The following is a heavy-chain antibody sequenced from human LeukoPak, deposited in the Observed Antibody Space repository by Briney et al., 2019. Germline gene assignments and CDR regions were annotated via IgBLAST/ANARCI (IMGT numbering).Heavy chain of an antibody. D-gene: IGHD2-15*01. CDR3: ARDFRGYCSGGSCSALDY. CDR2: IWYDGSNK. Sequence: GGSLRLSCAASGFTFSSYGMHWVRQAPGKELEWVAVIWYDGSNKYYADSVKGRFTISRDNSRNTLYLQMNSLRAEDTAVYYCARDFRGYCSGGSCSALDYWGQGTLVTVSS. V-gene: IGHV3-33*01. CDR1: GFTFSSYG. J-gene: IGHJ4*02.